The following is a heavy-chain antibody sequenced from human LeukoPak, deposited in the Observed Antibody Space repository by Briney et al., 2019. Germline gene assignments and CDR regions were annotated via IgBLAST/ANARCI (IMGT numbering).Heavy chain of an antibody. CDR3: ARALRVRGIVVVTLGY. CDR2: MNPNSGNT. V-gene: IGHV1-8*01. J-gene: IGHJ4*02. D-gene: IGHD3-22*01. Sequence: ASVKVSCKASGYTFTSYDINWVRQATGQGLEWMGWMNPNSGNTGYAQKFQGRVTMTRNTSIRTAYMELSSLRSEDTAVYSCARALRVRGIVVVTLGYWGQGTLVTVSS. CDR1: GYTFTSYD.